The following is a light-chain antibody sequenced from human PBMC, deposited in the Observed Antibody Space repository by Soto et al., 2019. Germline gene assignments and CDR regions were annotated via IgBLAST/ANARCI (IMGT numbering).Light chain of an antibody. V-gene: IGLV1-47*01. Sequence: QSVLTQPPSASGTPGQRVTISCSGSSSNIGSNYVYWYHQLPGTAPKLVIYRNNQRPSGVPDRISGSKSGTSASLAISGLRSEDEADYYCAAWDDSLTGPVFGTGTKLTVL. J-gene: IGLJ1*01. CDR2: RNN. CDR3: AAWDDSLTGPV. CDR1: SSNIGSNY.